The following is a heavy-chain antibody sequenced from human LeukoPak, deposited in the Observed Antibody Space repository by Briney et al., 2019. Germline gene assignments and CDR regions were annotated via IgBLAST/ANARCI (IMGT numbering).Heavy chain of an antibody. CDR2: INPNSGGT. D-gene: IGHD6-13*01. Sequence: ASVKVSCKASGYTFTGYYMHWVRQAPGQGLEWMGWINPNSGGTNYAQKFQGRVTMTTDTSTSTAYMELRSLRSDDTAVYYCATTGYSSSWYGNWFDPWGQGTLVTVSS. CDR3: ATTGYSSSWYGNWFDP. V-gene: IGHV1-2*02. J-gene: IGHJ5*02. CDR1: GYTFTGYY.